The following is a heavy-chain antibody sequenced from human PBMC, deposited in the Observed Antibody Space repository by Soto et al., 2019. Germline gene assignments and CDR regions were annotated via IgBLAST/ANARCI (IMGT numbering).Heavy chain of an antibody. CDR1: GGTFSSYA. D-gene: IGHD3-10*01. CDR2: IIPIFGTA. J-gene: IGHJ6*02. CDR3: ARVFTMVRGVIIDYYYYYGMDV. Sequence: SVKVSCKASGGTFSSYAISWVRQAPGQRLEWMGGIIPIFGTANYAQKFQGRVTITADESTSTAYMELSSLRSEDTAVYYCARVFTMVRGVIIDYYYYYGMDVWGQGTTVTVSS. V-gene: IGHV1-69*13.